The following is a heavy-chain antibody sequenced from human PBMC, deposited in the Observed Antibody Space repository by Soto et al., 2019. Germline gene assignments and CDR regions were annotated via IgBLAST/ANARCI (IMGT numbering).Heavy chain of an antibody. J-gene: IGHJ4*02. CDR2: IIPIFGTA. CDR1: GGTFSSYA. D-gene: IGHD3-22*01. Sequence: SVKVSCKASGGTFSSYAISWVRQAPGQGLEWMGGIIPIFGTANYAQKFQGRVTITADESTSTAYMELSSLRSEDTAVYYCARVRANYYDSSGYAPLYYWGQGTLVTVSS. CDR3: ARVRANYYDSSGYAPLYY. V-gene: IGHV1-69*13.